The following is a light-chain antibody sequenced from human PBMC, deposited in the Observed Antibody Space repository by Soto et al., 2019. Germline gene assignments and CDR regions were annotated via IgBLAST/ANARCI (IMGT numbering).Light chain of an antibody. CDR1: QSVSSN. V-gene: IGKV3-15*01. CDR3: QQYKNWPPLT. Sequence: EIVMTQSPATLSVSPGERATLSCRASQSVSSNLAWYPQKPGQAPRLLIYGAFTRATGIPARFSGSGSGTEFTLTIGNLQAEDFAVDYCQQYKNWPPLTFGGGTKVEIK. J-gene: IGKJ4*01. CDR2: GAF.